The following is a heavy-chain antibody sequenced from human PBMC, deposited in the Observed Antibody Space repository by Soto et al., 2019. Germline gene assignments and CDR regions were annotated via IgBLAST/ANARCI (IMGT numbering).Heavy chain of an antibody. CDR2: IDPSDSYT. CDR1: GYSFTSYW. J-gene: IGHJ5*02. CDR3: ARSYCSGGSCSWFDP. D-gene: IGHD2-15*01. Sequence: PGESLKISCKGSGYSFTSYWISWVRQMPGKGLEWMGRIDPSDSYTNYSPSFQGHVTISADKSISTAYLQWSSLKASDTAMYYCARSYCSGGSCSWFDPWGQGTLVTVS. V-gene: IGHV5-10-1*01.